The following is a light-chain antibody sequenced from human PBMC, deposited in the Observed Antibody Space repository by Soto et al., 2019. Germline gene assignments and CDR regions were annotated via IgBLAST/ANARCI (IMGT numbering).Light chain of an antibody. CDR2: DAS. CDR3: QQRSNWPGT. V-gene: IGKV3-11*01. Sequence: EIVLTQSPATLSLSPGERATLSCRASQSVSSYLAWYQQQPGQAPRLLIYDASSRATGIPARFSGSGSGTDFTLTISSLEPEDFAVYYCQQRSNWPGTFGQGTKVDIK. J-gene: IGKJ1*01. CDR1: QSVSSY.